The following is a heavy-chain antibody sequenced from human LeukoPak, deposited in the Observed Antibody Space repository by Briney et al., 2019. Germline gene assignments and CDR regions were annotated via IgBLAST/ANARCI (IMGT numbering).Heavy chain of an antibody. J-gene: IGHJ6*02. CDR3: AKSRGYSGYDKTYTPTYYYYGMDV. CDR2: IKQAGSEI. D-gene: IGHD5-12*01. CDR1: GFTFSSYW. V-gene: IGHV3-7*01. Sequence: PGGSLRLSCAASGFTFSSYWMSWVRQAPGKGLEWVANIKQAGSEIYYVDSVKGRFTISRDNAKNSLYLQMNSLRAEDTAVYYCAKSRGYSGYDKTYTPTYYYYGMDVWGQGTTVTVSS.